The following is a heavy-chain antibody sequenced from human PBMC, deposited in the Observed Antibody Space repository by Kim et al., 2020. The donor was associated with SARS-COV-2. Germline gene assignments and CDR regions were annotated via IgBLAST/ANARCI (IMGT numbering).Heavy chain of an antibody. CDR3: ARHRYGGYLDY. Sequence: SETLSLTCTVSGGSISSYYWSWIRQPPGKGLEWIGYIYYSGSTNYNPSLKSRVTISVDTSKNQFSLKLSSVTAADTAVYYCARHRYGGYLDYWGQGTLVTVSS. CDR1: GGSISSYY. V-gene: IGHV4-59*08. J-gene: IGHJ4*02. D-gene: IGHD1-26*01. CDR2: IYYSGST.